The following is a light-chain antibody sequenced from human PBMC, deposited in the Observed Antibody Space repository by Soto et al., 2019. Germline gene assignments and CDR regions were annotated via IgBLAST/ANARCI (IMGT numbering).Light chain of an antibody. CDR2: GAS. CDR1: QSVSSSY. CDR3: PQHSSSRT. J-gene: IGKJ1*01. Sequence: EIVLTQSPGTLSLSPGERATLSCRASQSVSSSYLAWYQQKPGQAPRLLIYGASSRATGITYSLSGSGSGTDFTLNISGLEPQKIAVYYRPQHSSSRTFGPGTQVEIK. V-gene: IGKV3-20*01.